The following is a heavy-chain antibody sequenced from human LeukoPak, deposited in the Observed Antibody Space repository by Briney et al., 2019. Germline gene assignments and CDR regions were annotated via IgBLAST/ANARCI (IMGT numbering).Heavy chain of an antibody. J-gene: IGHJ3*02. CDR2: ITSSSTY. CDR1: AFTLSTYN. Sequence: GGSLRLSCAASAFTLSTYNTHWVRQAPGKGLDWVSSITSSSTYYADSVKGRFTISRDNAKNSLYLQMNSLRAEDTAVYYCARERVTTTAFDIWGQGTMVTVSS. V-gene: IGHV3-21*01. CDR3: ARERVTTTAFDI. D-gene: IGHD5-12*01.